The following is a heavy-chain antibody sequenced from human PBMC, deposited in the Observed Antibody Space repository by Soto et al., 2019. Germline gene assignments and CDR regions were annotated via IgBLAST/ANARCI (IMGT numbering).Heavy chain of an antibody. D-gene: IGHD6-13*01. Sequence: GGSLRLSCAASGFTFDDYAMHWVRQAPGKGLEWVSGISWNSGSIGYADSVKGRFTISRDNAKNSLYLQMNSLRAEDTALYYCANSLVSPSGYGDVYDIWGQGTMVTVSS. CDR1: GFTFDDYA. J-gene: IGHJ3*02. V-gene: IGHV3-9*01. CDR2: ISWNSGSI. CDR3: ANSLVSPSGYGDVYDI.